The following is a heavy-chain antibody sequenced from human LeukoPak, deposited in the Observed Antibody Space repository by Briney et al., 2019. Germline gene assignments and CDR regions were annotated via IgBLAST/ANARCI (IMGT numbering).Heavy chain of an antibody. D-gene: IGHD3-22*01. CDR2: IYYSGST. V-gene: IGHV4-39*01. Sequence: SETLSLTCTVSGGSISSSSYYWGWIRQPPGKGLEWIGSIYYSGSTYYNPSLKSRATISVDTSKNQFSLKLSSVTAADTAVYYCVFYDSSGYYPFDYWGQGTLVTVSS. CDR3: VFYDSSGYYPFDY. J-gene: IGHJ4*02. CDR1: GGSISSSSYY.